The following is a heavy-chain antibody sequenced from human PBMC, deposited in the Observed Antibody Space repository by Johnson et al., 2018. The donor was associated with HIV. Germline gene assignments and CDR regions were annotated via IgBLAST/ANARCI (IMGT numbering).Heavy chain of an antibody. CDR1: GFNFSNYA. CDR2: ISSNGGKR. CDR3: ARERVHDKSALDAFDS. J-gene: IGHJ3*02. D-gene: IGHD1-1*01. Sequence: EVQLVESGGGFVQPGGSLRLSCAASGFNFSNYAMHWVRQAPGKGLDYVSAISSNGGKRYYANSVQGRFTISRDNSKNTLYLQMGRLRGEDQAVYYCARERVHDKSALDAFDSWGQVTMFTVSS. V-gene: IGHV3-64*01.